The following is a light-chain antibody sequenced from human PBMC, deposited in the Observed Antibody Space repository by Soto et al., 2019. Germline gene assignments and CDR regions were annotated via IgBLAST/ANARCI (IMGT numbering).Light chain of an antibody. J-gene: IGKJ1*01. V-gene: IGKV1-6*01. CDR2: ATS. CDR1: QGIRND. Sequence: GDRVTIICRASQGIRNDLGWYQQRPGKAPKLLIYATSNLQSGVPSRFSGRGSGTDFTLTISSLQPEDFATYYCLQDYSYPRTFGQGTKVEIK. CDR3: LQDYSYPRT.